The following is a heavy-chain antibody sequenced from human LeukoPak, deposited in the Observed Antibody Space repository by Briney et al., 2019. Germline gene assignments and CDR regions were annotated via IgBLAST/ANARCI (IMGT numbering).Heavy chain of an antibody. CDR3: AKVGSSGYQHDAFDI. CDR1: ELTFVTNG. V-gene: IGHV3-30*02. D-gene: IGHD3-22*01. Sequence: GGSRGPSVAAPELTFVTNGMPWFRQVPGKGLDWVAFIQYDGSNKYYADSVKGRFTISRDNSKNTLCLQMNSLRAEDTAVYYRAKVGSSGYQHDAFDIRGQGTMVTVSS. J-gene: IGHJ3*02. CDR2: IQYDGSNK.